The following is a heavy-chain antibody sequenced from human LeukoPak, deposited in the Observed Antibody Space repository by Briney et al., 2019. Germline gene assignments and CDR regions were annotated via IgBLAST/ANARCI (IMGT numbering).Heavy chain of an antibody. Sequence: PGGSLRLSCAASGFTVSSNYMTWVRQAPGRGLQWVSLIYSAGSTYYADSVKGRFTISRDNAKNSLYLQMNSLRAEDTALYYRARERDCSGGSCEGDYWGQGTLVTVSS. CDR1: GFTVSSNY. J-gene: IGHJ4*02. V-gene: IGHV3-53*01. CDR2: IYSAGST. CDR3: ARERDCSGGSCEGDY. D-gene: IGHD2-15*01.